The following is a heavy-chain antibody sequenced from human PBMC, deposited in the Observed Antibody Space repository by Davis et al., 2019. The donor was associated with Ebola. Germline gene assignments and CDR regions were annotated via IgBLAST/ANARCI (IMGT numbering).Heavy chain of an antibody. J-gene: IGHJ6*02. V-gene: IGHV3-7*03. CDR2: IKQDGSEK. CDR1: GFTFSSYW. CDR3: ARGMWLLYYGMDV. Sequence: GGSLRLSCAASGFTFSSYWMSWVRQAPGKGLEWVANIKQDGSEKYYVDSVKGRFTISRDNAKNSLYLQMNSLRAEDTAVYYCARGMWLLYYGMDVWGQGTTVTVSS. D-gene: IGHD5-12*01.